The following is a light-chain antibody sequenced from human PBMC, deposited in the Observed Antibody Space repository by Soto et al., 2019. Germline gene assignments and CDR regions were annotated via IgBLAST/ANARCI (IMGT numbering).Light chain of an antibody. CDR3: QQYGSSRWT. CDR2: GAS. V-gene: IGKV3-20*01. CDR1: QSVSSSY. J-gene: IGKJ1*01. Sequence: EIVLTQSPGTLSLSPGERATLSCMASQSVSSSYLAWYQQKPGQAPRLLIYGASSRATGIPDRFSGSGSGTDFTLTISRLEPEDCAVYYCQQYGSSRWTVGQGTKVEMK.